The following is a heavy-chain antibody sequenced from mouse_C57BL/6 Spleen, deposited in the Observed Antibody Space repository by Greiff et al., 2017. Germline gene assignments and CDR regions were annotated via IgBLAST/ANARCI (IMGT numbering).Heavy chain of an antibody. V-gene: IGHV1-69*01. Sequence: QVHVKQPGAELVMPGASVKLSCKASGYTFTSYWMHWVKQRPGQGLEWIGEIDPSDSYTNYNQKFKGKSTLTVDKSSSTAYMQLSSLTSEDSAVYYCARGGYDPWFAYWGQGTLVTVSA. CDR1: GYTFTSYW. CDR3: ARGGYDPWFAY. D-gene: IGHD2-3*01. CDR2: IDPSDSYT. J-gene: IGHJ3*01.